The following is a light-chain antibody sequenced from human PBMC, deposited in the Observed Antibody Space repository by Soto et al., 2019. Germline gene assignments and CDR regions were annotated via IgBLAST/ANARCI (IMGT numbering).Light chain of an antibody. CDR3: SSYAHGSIYV. CDR1: SSDVGAYNY. V-gene: IGLV2-14*01. J-gene: IGLJ1*01. CDR2: GVG. Sequence: QSVLTQPASVSGSPGQSITFSCTGSSSDVGAYNYVSWYLQHPGKAPKLLIYGVGNRPSGVSARFSGSKSGDTASLTISGLQAEDEADYYCSSYAHGSIYVFGTGTKVTVL.